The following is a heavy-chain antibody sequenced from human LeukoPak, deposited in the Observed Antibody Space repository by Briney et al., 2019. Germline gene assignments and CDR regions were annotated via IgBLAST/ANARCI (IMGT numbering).Heavy chain of an antibody. V-gene: IGHV3-66*01. D-gene: IGHD3-22*01. J-gene: IGHJ3*02. CDR1: GFTFSSYA. CDR2: IYSGGST. Sequence: GGSLRLSCAASGFTFSSYAMSWVRQAPGKGLEWVSVIYSGGSTYYADSVKGRFTISRDNSKNTLYLQMNSLRAEDTAVYYCARERTANYYDSSGYHLNAFDIWGQGTMVTVSS. CDR3: ARERTANYYDSSGYHLNAFDI.